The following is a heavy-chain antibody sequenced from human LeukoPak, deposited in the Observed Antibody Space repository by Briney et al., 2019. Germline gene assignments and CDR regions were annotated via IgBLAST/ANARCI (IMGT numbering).Heavy chain of an antibody. D-gene: IGHD6-19*01. CDR1: GYIFTTYW. CDR2: IYPGDSDT. V-gene: IGHV5-51*01. CDR3: ARQWSSGWSFFDY. J-gene: IGHJ4*02. Sequence: GESLKISCKGSGYIFTTYWIGWVRQMPGKGLEWMGIIYPGDSDTRYSPSFQGQVTISADKSISTAYLQWSSLKASDAAMYYCARQWSSGWSFFDYWGQGTLDTVSS.